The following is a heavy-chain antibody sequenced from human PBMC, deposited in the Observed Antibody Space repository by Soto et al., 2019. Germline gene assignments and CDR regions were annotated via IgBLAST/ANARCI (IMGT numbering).Heavy chain of an antibody. V-gene: IGHV4-39*01. CDR2: ISYPGNT. J-gene: IGHJ5*02. CDR1: GDSITTTFYY. Sequence: PSETLSLTCSVSGDSITTTFYYWAWIRQSPEKGLEWIGSISYPGNTYYNPSLKTRLTMSVDTSRYQFFLKLTSVTASDTAVYYCARHSSQSAVGVIDAILNWFDPWGPGTLVTVSS. D-gene: IGHD2-15*01. CDR3: ARHSSQSAVGVIDAILNWFDP.